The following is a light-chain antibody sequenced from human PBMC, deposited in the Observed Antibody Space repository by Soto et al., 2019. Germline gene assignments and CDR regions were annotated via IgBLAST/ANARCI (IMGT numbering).Light chain of an antibody. J-gene: IGLJ2*01. Sequence: QSVLTQPPSVSGAPGQRVTISCTGSSSNIGAGYDVHWYQQLPGTAPKLLIYGNINRPSGVPDRFSGSKSRTSASLAITGLQAEDEADYYCQSYDSSLSGFVVFGGGTKVTVL. CDR2: GNI. CDR1: SSNIGAGYD. CDR3: QSYDSSLSGFVV. V-gene: IGLV1-40*01.